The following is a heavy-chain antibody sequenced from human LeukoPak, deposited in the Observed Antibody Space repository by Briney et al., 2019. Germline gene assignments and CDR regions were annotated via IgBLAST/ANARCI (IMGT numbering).Heavy chain of an antibody. CDR2: ITWNGFST. Sequence: PGGSLRLSCEASGFTFDDYAMHWVRQTPEKGLEWLGLITWNGFSTYYADSVRGRFTISRDNSKNSLYLQMNSLSTDDTALYYCAEDYGYSNDWYLIDYWGQGTLVTVSS. D-gene: IGHD6-19*01. J-gene: IGHJ4*02. CDR1: GFTFDDYA. CDR3: AEDYGYSNDWYLIDY. V-gene: IGHV3-43D*03.